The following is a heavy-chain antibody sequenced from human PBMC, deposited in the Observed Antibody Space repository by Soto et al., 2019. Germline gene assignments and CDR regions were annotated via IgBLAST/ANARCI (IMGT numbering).Heavy chain of an antibody. CDR1: GFTFDDYA. Sequence: GGSLRLSCAASGFTFDDYAMHWVRQAPGKGLEWVSGISWNSGSIGYADSVKGRFTISRDNAKNSLYLQMNSLRAEDTALYYCAKEARPFGVVIIPAGSAFDIWGQGTMVTVSS. CDR3: AKEARPFGVVIIPAGSAFDI. V-gene: IGHV3-9*01. D-gene: IGHD3-3*01. J-gene: IGHJ3*02. CDR2: ISWNSGSI.